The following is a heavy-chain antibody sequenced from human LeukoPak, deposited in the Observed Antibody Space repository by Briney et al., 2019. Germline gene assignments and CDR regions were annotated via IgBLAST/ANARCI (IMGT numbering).Heavy chain of an antibody. Sequence: SGFTXXSYGMHWVRQAPGKGLEWVAVISYDGSNKYYADSVKGRFTISRDNSKNTLYLQMNSLRAEDTAVYYCAKEYRDSSGYYYYYYYMDVWGKGTTVTVSS. CDR3: AKEYRDSSGYYYYYYYMDV. J-gene: IGHJ6*03. CDR1: GFTXXSYG. CDR2: ISYDGSNK. V-gene: IGHV3-30*18. D-gene: IGHD3-22*01.